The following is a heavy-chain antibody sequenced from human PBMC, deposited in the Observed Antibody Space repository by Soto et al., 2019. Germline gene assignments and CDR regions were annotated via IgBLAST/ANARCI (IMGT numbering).Heavy chain of an antibody. Sequence: EVPLLESGGGLVQPGGSLRLSCAASGFTFSSYAMSWVRQAPGEGLEWVSAITGSGGTTYSANSVKGRFTISRDNSKNTVYLQMNSLRAEDTAVYYCAKDGAEWSRGWFPRWGQGTLVTVSS. V-gene: IGHV3-23*01. J-gene: IGHJ4*02. D-gene: IGHD6-19*01. CDR2: ITGSGGTT. CDR3: AKDGAEWSRGWFPR. CDR1: GFTFSSYA.